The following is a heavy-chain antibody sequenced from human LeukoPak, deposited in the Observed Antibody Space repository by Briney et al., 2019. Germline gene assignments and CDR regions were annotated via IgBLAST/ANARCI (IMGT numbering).Heavy chain of an antibody. CDR2: ISWNSGSI. Sequence: GGSLRLSCAASGFTFDDYAMPWVRQAPGKGLEWVSGISWNSGSIGYADSVKGRFTISRDNAKNSLYLQMNSLRAEDTALYYCAKDYGDYGGRSLDYWGQGTLVTVSS. J-gene: IGHJ4*02. CDR3: AKDYGDYGGRSLDY. CDR1: GFTFDDYA. V-gene: IGHV3-9*01. D-gene: IGHD4-17*01.